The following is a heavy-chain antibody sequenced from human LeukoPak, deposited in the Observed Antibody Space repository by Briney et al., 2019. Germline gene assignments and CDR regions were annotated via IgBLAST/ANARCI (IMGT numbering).Heavy chain of an antibody. CDR2: IYPSGGST. J-gene: IGHJ4*02. CDR1: GYTFTSYY. CDR3: ARYSSGWYGSFDY. D-gene: IGHD6-19*01. V-gene: IGHV1-46*03. Sequence: ASVKVSCKASGYTFTSYYMHWVRQPPGQGLAWMGIIYPSGGSTSYAQKFQGRVTMTRDTSTSTVYMELSSLRSEDTAVYYCARYSSGWYGSFDYWGQGTLVTVSS.